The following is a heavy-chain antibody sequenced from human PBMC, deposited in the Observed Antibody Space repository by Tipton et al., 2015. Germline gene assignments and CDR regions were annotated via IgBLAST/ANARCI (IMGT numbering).Heavy chain of an antibody. CDR2: IQPGDSQT. V-gene: IGHV5-51*01. Sequence: QLVQSGAEVKKPGESLKISCKSSGYSFSTYWIAWVRQMPGKGLEWMGIIQPGDSQTRYSPSFQGLVTFSVDKSISTAYLQWSGLKACDRAMHYCARHVLGVAAAGLRLDDWGQGTTVTVSS. D-gene: IGHD6-13*01. J-gene: IGHJ6*02. CDR1: GYSFSTYW. CDR3: ARHVLGVAAAGLRLDD.